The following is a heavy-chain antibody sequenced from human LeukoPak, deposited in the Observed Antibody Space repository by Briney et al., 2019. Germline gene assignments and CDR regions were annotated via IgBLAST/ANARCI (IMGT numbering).Heavy chain of an antibody. CDR2: IYYSGST. J-gene: IGHJ4*02. CDR3: ARCDPYGSGSPLDY. Sequence: SETLSLTCTVSGGSISSSSYYWGWIRQPPGKGLEWIGSIYYSGSTYYNPSLKSRVTIPVDTSKNQFSLKLSSVTAADTAVYYCARCDPYGSGSPLDYWGQGTLVTVSS. CDR1: GGSISSSSYY. V-gene: IGHV4-39*07. D-gene: IGHD3-10*01.